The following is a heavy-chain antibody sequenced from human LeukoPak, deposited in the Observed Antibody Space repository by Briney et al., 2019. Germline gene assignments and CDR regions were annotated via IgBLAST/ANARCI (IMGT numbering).Heavy chain of an antibody. J-gene: IGHJ5*02. V-gene: IGHV4-4*02. CDR2: IYHSGST. D-gene: IGHD3-10*01. Sequence: SETLSLTCAVSGGSISSSNWWSWVRQPPGKGLEWIGEIYHSGSTNYNPSLKSRVTISVDKSKNQFSLKLSSVTAADTAVYYCARNPRVNYYGSGSYLIPNWFDPWGQGTLVTVSS. CDR1: GGSISSSNW. CDR3: ARNPRVNYYGSGSYLIPNWFDP.